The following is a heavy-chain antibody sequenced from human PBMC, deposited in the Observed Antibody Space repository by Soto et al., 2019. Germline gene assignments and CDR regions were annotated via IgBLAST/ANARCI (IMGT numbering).Heavy chain of an antibody. CDR2: ISSSSSYM. Sequence: EVQLVESGGGLVKPGGSLRLSCSASGFTFCSYSMNWVRQAPGKGLEWVTSISSSSSYMYYADSVKGRFTISRDNAKNALYLQMNSLRAEDTAVYYCMRGGMDVWGQGTTVTVSS. CDR3: MRGGMDV. J-gene: IGHJ6*02. CDR1: GFTFCSYS. V-gene: IGHV3-21*01.